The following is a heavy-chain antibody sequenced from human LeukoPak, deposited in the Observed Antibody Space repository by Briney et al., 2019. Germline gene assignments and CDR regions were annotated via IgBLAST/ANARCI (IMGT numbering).Heavy chain of an antibody. CDR3: ARDRADWDGMDV. CDR2: INPNRGGT. D-gene: IGHD2-21*01. J-gene: IGHJ6*02. V-gene: IGHV1-2*02. CDR1: GYTFTGYY. Sequence: ASVKVSCKASGYTFTGYYMHWVRQAPGQGLEWMGWINPNRGGTNYAQKFQGRVTMTRDTSISTAYMELSRLRSDDTAVYYCARDRADWDGMDVWGQGTTVTVSS.